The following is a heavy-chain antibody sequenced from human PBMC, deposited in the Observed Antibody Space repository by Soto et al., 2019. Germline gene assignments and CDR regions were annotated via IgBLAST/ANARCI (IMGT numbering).Heavy chain of an antibody. J-gene: IGHJ3*02. Sequence: QVQLQESGPGLVKPSQTLSLTCTVSGVSMSSGGYYWTWIRQHPGKGLEWIGYTYYSGSTYYNRSLKSRLTISVDTSKNQFFLRLSSVTAADTAVYYCAREEAGAFDIWGQGTMVTVSS. CDR2: TYYSGST. CDR1: GVSMSSGGYY. V-gene: IGHV4-31*03. CDR3: AREEAGAFDI. D-gene: IGHD3-10*01.